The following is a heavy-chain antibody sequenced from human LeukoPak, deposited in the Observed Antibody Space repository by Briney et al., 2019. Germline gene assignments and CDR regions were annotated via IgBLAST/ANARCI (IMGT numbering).Heavy chain of an antibody. J-gene: IGHJ4*02. CDR2: INPNSGGT. V-gene: IGHV1-2*02. Sequence: ASVKVSCKASGYTFTGYYMHWVRQAPGQGLEWMGWINPNSGGTNYAQKFQGRVTMTRDTSISTAYMELSRLRSDDTAVYYCARFEYSSSSSHFDYWGQGTLVTVSS. CDR3: ARFEYSSSSSHFDY. D-gene: IGHD6-6*01. CDR1: GYTFTGYY.